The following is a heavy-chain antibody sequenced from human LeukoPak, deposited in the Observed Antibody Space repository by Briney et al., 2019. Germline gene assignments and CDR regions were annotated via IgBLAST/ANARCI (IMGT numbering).Heavy chain of an antibody. CDR2: ISFDGGNK. CDR1: GFTFSMSA. J-gene: IGHJ4*02. CDR3: ARGRAGIAAAGFDY. D-gene: IGHD6-13*01. V-gene: IGHV3-30-3*01. Sequence: GGSLRLPCATSGFTFSMSAMHWVRLAPGKGLDWVAVISFDGGNKLYADSVKGRFSISRDNSKNTLYLQMNSLGLDDTAVYFCARGRAGIAAAGFDYWGQGTLVTVSS.